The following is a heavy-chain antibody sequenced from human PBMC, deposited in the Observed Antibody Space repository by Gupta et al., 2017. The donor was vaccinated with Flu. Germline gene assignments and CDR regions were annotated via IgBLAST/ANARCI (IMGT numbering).Heavy chain of an antibody. J-gene: IGHJ4*02. CDR2: TYYRSKWSKWYN. D-gene: IGHD4-17*01. CDR3: AREAGTTEWDYFDF. Sequence: WNWIRQSPSRGLEWLGRTYYRSKWSKWYNDYAGSVKSRITINPDTSKNQFSLQLNSVTPEDTAVYYCAREAGTTEWDYFDFWGQGTLVTVSS. V-gene: IGHV6-1*01.